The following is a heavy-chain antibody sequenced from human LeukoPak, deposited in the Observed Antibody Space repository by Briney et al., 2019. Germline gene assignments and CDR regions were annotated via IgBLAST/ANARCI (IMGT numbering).Heavy chain of an antibody. Sequence: PGGSLRLSCAASGFTFSSYEMNWVRQAPGKGLEWVSVIYSGGSTYYADSVKGRFTISRDNSKNTLYLQMNSLRAEDTAVYYCARGGSSGYYYGVDYWGQGTLVTVSS. J-gene: IGHJ4*02. CDR1: GFTFSSYE. CDR2: IYSGGST. CDR3: ARGGSSGYYYGVDY. D-gene: IGHD3-22*01. V-gene: IGHV3-66*01.